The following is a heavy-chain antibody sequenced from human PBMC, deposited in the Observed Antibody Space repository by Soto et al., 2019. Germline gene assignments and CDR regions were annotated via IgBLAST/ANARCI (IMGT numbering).Heavy chain of an antibody. D-gene: IGHD6-19*01. CDR1: GGSISSSSYY. V-gene: IGHV4-39*01. CDR2: IYYSGST. CDR3: AGGTIAVAGTWFDP. J-gene: IGHJ5*02. Sequence: SETLSLTCTVSGGSISSSSYYWGWIRQPPGKGLEWIGSIYYSGSTYYNPSLKSRVTISVDTSKNQFSLKLSSVTAADTAVYYCAGGTIAVAGTWFDPWGQGTLVTVSS.